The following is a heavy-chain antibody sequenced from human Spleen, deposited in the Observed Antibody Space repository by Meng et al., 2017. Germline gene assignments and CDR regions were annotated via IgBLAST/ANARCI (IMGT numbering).Heavy chain of an antibody. CDR3: VRSRAWVRTGFDP. Sequence: QPQLQVSGPGLVKPSETLSLTCIVSGDSISSSDSYWGWIRQSPGKGLEWIGSIGHSGFTYYTPSLESRVTVSVDTSRSQFSLELTSVTAADTAVYYCVRSRAWVRTGFDPWGQGTLVTVSS. CDR2: IGHSGFT. CDR1: GDSISSSDSY. J-gene: IGHJ5*02. V-gene: IGHV4-39*01. D-gene: IGHD1/OR15-1a*01.